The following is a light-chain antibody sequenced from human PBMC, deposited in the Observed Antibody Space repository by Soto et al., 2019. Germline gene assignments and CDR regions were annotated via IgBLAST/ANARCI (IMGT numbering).Light chain of an antibody. CDR1: QGISTY. CDR3: QKDNSAPRT. Sequence: DIQMTQSPSSLSASVGDRVTITCRASQGISTYLAWYQQKPGKVPKLLIYAASTLQSGVPSRFSGSGSGTDFTLTISSLQPEDVATYYGQKDNSAPRTFGQGTKVEIK. V-gene: IGKV1-27*01. CDR2: AAS. J-gene: IGKJ1*01.